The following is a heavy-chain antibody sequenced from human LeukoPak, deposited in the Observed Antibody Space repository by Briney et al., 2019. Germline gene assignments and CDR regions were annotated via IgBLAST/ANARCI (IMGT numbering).Heavy chain of an antibody. D-gene: IGHD2-15*01. CDR2: ISWNSGSI. J-gene: IGHJ4*02. CDR1: GFTFDDYA. CDR3: AKESGGDYGDY. V-gene: IGHV3-9*01. Sequence: GGSLRLSCATSGFTFDDYAMHWVRQAPGKGLEWVSGISWNSGSIGYADSVKGRFTISRDNAKNSLYPQMNSLRAEDTALYYCAKESGGDYGDYWGQGTLVTVSS.